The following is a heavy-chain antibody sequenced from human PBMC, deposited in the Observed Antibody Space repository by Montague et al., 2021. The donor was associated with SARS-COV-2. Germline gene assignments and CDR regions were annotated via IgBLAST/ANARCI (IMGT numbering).Heavy chain of an antibody. J-gene: IGHJ4*02. CDR1: GGSLSNNY. Sequence: SETLSLTCAVLGGSLSNNYWTWVRQPPGKGLEWIGEVNQSGGTTHYNPSLKGRVKISVDRSTNQMSLNLESVTAAATAVYYCARVPLYFGGFDSWGQGILVAVSS. D-gene: IGHD3-16*01. CDR3: ARVPLYFGGFDS. V-gene: IGHV4-34*01. CDR2: VNQSGGT.